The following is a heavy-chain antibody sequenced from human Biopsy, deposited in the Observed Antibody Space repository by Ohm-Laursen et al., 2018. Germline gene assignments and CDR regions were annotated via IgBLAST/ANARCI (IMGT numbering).Heavy chain of an antibody. CDR1: GYSIIPSGPEN. CDR2: IYSGGNT. D-gene: IGHD2/OR15-2a*01. CDR3: ARGMRTTGWPYFDY. J-gene: IGHJ4*02. Sequence: TLSLTCTLSGYSIIPSGPENWSWIRQPPGQGLQYIGFIYSGGNTNYNPSLRSRVTMSVDTSRNQLSLRLNSVTAADTAVYYCARGMRTTGWPYFDYWGQGILVTVSS. V-gene: IGHV4-61*01.